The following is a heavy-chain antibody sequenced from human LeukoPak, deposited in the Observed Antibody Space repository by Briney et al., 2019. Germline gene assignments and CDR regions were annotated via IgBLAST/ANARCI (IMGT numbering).Heavy chain of an antibody. D-gene: IGHD1-26*01. Sequence: ASVKVSCKASGYTFTSYAMNWVRQAPGQGLEWMGIINPSGDSTSYAQKFQGRVTMTRDMSTSTDYMELSSLRSEDTAVYYCARDNSVGDNAWWFDPWGQGTLVTVSS. CDR3: ARDNSVGDNAWWFDP. CDR2: INPSGDST. J-gene: IGHJ5*02. V-gene: IGHV1-46*01. CDR1: GYTFTSYA.